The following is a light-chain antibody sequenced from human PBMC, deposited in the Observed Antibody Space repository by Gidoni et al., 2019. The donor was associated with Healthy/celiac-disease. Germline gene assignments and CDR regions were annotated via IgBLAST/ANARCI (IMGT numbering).Light chain of an antibody. V-gene: IGLV2-11*01. J-gene: IGLJ3*02. Sequence: QSALTQPRSVSGSPGQSVTISCTVTSSDVGGYNYVSWYQQHPGKAPKLMIDDGSKRPSGVPDRFSGSKSGNTASLTISGLQAEDEADYYCCSYASSYTWVFGGGTKLTVL. CDR1: SSDVGGYNY. CDR2: DGS. CDR3: CSYASSYTWV.